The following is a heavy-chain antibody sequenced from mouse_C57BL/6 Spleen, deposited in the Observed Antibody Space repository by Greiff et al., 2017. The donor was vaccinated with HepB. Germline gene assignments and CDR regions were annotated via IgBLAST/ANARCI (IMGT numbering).Heavy chain of an antibody. J-gene: IGHJ2*01. Sequence: VQLQQPGAELVKPGASVKMSCKASGYTFTSYWITWVKQRPGQGLEWIGDIYPGSGSTNYNEKFKSKATLTVDTSSSTAYMQLSSLTSEDSAVYYCARDNFDYGTFDYWGQGTTLTVSS. CDR3: ARDNFDYGTFDY. V-gene: IGHV1-55*01. CDR1: GYTFTSYW. CDR2: IYPGSGST. D-gene: IGHD1-1*01.